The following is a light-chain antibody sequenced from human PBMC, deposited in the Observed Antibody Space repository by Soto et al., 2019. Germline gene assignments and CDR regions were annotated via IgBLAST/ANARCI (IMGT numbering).Light chain of an antibody. V-gene: IGKV1-17*01. CDR2: AAS. CDR3: QQYNTYSPIT. J-gene: IGKJ5*01. CDR1: QGIRND. Sequence: DIQMTQSPSSLSASVGDRVTITCRASQGIRNDLGWYQQRPGKAPKRLIYAASSLQSGVPSRFSGSGSGTDFTLTISSLQPEDFATYYCQQYNTYSPITFGQGTRLEIK.